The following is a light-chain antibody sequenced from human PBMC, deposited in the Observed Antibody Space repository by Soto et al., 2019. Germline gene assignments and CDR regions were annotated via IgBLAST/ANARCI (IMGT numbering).Light chain of an antibody. J-gene: IGLJ2*01. CDR3: LSYDSSLSGSL. V-gene: IGLV1-40*01. CDR2: DNN. Sequence: QSALAQPPSVSGAPGQRVTISCAGSNSSIGAGYDVQWYQQLPGTVPRLLIYDNNNRPSGVPDRFSASKSGTSASLAITGLQAEDEADYYCLSYDSSLSGSLFGGGTKVTVL. CDR1: NSSIGAGYD.